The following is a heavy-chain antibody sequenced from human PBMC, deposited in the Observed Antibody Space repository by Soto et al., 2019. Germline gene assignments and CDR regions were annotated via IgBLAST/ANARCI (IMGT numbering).Heavy chain of an antibody. D-gene: IGHD6-19*01. J-gene: IGHJ4*02. V-gene: IGHV3-23*01. CDR2: ISNGGGGT. CDR3: ARDCGGTGWYGH. CDR1: GFTINNYV. Sequence: EVQLLESGGGLVQPGGSLRLSCAASGFTINNYVMSWVRQPPGKGLEWVSGISNGGGGTYYADSVRGRFTISRDNSKNTLYLQMNSLRAEDTAVYYCARDCGGTGWYGHWGQGTLVTVSS.